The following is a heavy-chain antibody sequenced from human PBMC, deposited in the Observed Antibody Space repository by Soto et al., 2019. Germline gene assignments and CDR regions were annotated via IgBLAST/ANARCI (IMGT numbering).Heavy chain of an antibody. CDR3: VTVNLVGAAYYFDY. CDR1: GGSIRNGDYY. Sequence: SETLSLTCTVSGGSIRNGDYYWGWIRQPPGKGLEWIGYVYYSGTTYSHPSLNSRVSISVDTSENQFSLRLTSVTAADTAMYYCVTVNLVGAAYYFDYWGPGTLVTVSS. V-gene: IGHV4-30-4*01. D-gene: IGHD1-26*01. J-gene: IGHJ4*02. CDR2: VYYSGTT.